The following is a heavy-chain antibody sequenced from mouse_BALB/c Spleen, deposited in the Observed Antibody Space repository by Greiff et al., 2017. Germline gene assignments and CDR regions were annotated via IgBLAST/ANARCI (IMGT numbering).Heavy chain of an antibody. J-gene: IGHJ2*03. CDR1: GFTFSSYA. Sequence: EVQRVESGGGLVKPGGSLKLSCAASGFTFSSYAMSRVRLRSAKRLMWVATISSGSSYTYYPDSVKGRFTISRNNSKNTLYLQVSSLKSEDTDMDYCARKSKYGYFDYWGQGTSLTGSS. V-gene: IGHV5-9-3*01. D-gene: IGHD2-5*01. CDR3: ARKSKYGYFDY. CDR2: ISSGSSYT.